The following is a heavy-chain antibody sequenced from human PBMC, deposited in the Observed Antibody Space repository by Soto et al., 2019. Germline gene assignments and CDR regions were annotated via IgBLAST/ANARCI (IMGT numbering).Heavy chain of an antibody. CDR2: IYYSGST. Sequence: QLQLQESGPGLVKPSETLSLTCTVSGGSISSSSYYWGWIRQPPGKGLEWIGSIYYSGSTYYNPSLKSRVTISVDTSKNQFSLKLSSVTAADTAVYYCARQDCSSTSCYGWAWFDPWGQGTLVTVSS. D-gene: IGHD2-2*01. V-gene: IGHV4-39*01. CDR1: GGSISSSSYY. CDR3: ARQDCSSTSCYGWAWFDP. J-gene: IGHJ5*02.